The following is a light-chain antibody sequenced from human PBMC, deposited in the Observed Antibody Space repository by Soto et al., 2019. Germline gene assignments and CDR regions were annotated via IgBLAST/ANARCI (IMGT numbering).Light chain of an antibody. CDR3: QINVGAPRT. V-gene: IGKV3-20*01. J-gene: IGKJ1*01. CDR1: QSVPGNY. Sequence: EIVLTQSPGTLSLSPGERATLSCRASQSVPGNYLAWLQQKPGQAPRLLISGASSRATGIPDRFRGSGSGTDFTLTISRLEPEDVATYFCQINVGAPRTFGQGTKVEIK. CDR2: GAS.